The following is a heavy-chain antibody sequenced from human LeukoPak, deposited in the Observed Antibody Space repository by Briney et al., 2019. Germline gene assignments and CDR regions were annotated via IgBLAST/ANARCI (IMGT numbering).Heavy chain of an antibody. Sequence: GGSLRLSCAASGFTFSNAWMSWVRQAPGKGLEWVGRIKSKTDGGTTDYAAPVKGRFTISRDDSKNTLYLQMNSLKTEDTAVYYCTRSSGWYWYNNWGQGTLVTVSS. J-gene: IGHJ4*02. CDR3: TRSSGWYWYNN. V-gene: IGHV3-15*01. CDR2: IKSKTDGGTT. CDR1: GFTFSNAW. D-gene: IGHD6-19*01.